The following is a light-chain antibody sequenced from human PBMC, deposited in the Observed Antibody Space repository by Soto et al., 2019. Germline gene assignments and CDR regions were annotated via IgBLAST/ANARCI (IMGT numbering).Light chain of an antibody. Sequence: EIVLTQSPGTLSLSPGERATLSCRASQSVSSSYLAWYQQKPGQAPRLLIYGASSRATGIPDRFSGSGSGTDFYLTISSLVPEDFAVYYCQQYGSSPLLTFGGGTKVEIK. V-gene: IGKV3-20*01. CDR2: GAS. J-gene: IGKJ4*01. CDR1: QSVSSSY. CDR3: QQYGSSPLLT.